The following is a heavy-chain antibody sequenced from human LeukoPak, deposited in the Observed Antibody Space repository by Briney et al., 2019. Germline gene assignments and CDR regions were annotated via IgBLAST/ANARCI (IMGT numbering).Heavy chain of an antibody. CDR2: IYYSGST. CDR3: ARYDSSGSRARTDAFDI. CDR1: GGSISSYY. D-gene: IGHD3-22*01. J-gene: IGHJ3*02. Sequence: SETLSLTCTVSGGSISSYYWSWIRQPPGKGLEWIGYIYYSGSTNYNPSLKSRVTISEDTSKNQFSLKLSSVTAADTAVYYCARYDSSGSRARTDAFDIWGQGTMVTVSS. V-gene: IGHV4-59*01.